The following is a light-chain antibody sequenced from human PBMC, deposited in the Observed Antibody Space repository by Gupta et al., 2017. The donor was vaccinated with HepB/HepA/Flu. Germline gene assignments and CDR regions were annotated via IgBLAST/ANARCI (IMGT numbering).Light chain of an antibody. Sequence: QAGLTQPPSVSKDLRQTATLTCTGNSDNVGNQGAVWLQQHPGHPPKLLSYRSNNRPSGISERFFASRSGNTASLTITGLQPEDEADYLCSAWDSSLSAHVFGTGTKVTVL. CDR2: RSN. J-gene: IGLJ1*01. V-gene: IGLV10-54*04. CDR3: SAWDSSLSAHV. CDR1: SDNVGNQG.